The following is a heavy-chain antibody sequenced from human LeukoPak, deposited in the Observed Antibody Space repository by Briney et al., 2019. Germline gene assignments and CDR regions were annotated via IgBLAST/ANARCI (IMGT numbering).Heavy chain of an antibody. Sequence: ASVKVSCKASGYTFTGYYMHWVRQAPGQGLEWMGWINPNSGGTNYAQKFQGRVTITRDTAISTAYMELSRLTSADTAVYYCARDLPPYYDILTGYYTRWYFDLWGRGTLVTVSS. V-gene: IGHV1-2*02. J-gene: IGHJ2*01. D-gene: IGHD3-9*01. CDR3: ARDLPPYYDILTGYYTRWYFDL. CDR2: INPNSGGT. CDR1: GYTFTGYY.